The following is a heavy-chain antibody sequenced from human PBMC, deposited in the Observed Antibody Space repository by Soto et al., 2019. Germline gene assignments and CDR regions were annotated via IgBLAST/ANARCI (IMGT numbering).Heavy chain of an antibody. V-gene: IGHV4-34*01. Sequence: SETLSLTCAVYGGSFSGYYWSWIRQPPWKGLEWIGEINHSGSTNYNPSLKSRVTISVDTSKNQSSLKLSSVTAADTAVYYCARGPRARPFDYWGQGTLVTVST. CDR2: INHSGST. CDR3: ARGPRARPFDY. J-gene: IGHJ4*02. CDR1: GGSFSGYY.